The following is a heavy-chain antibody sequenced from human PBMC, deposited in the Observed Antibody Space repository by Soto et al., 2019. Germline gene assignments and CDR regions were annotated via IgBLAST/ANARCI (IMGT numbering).Heavy chain of an antibody. V-gene: IGHV3-33*01. CDR3: AGSIAAPSRFVY. D-gene: IGHD6-6*01. Sequence: SLRLSCAASGFTFSSYGMHWVRQAPGKGLEWVAVIWYDGSNKYYADSVKGRFSISRDNSKNTLYLQMNSLRAEDTAVYYCAGSIAAPSRFVYWGQGTLVTVSS. CDR2: IWYDGSNK. J-gene: IGHJ4*02. CDR1: GFTFSSYG.